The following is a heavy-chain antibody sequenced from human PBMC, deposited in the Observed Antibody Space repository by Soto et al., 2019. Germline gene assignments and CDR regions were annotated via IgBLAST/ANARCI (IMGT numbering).Heavy chain of an antibody. CDR2: INGGNGKT. J-gene: IGHJ4*02. D-gene: IGHD1-1*01. Sequence: ASVKVSCKASGYTFTNYGISWVRQAPGQRLEWLGWINGGNGKTEYSERMQGRVTITRDTSANTAYMNLSSLRSEDTAFYYCARGVLQLWSYFFDYWGQATLVTVSS. V-gene: IGHV1-3*01. CDR3: ARGVLQLWSYFFDY. CDR1: GYTFTNYG.